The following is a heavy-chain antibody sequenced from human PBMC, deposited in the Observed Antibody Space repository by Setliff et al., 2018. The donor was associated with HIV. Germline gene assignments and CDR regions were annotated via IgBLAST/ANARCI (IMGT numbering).Heavy chain of an antibody. CDR3: ARDVGNLIVVVAVDAFDI. J-gene: IGHJ3*02. CDR1: GYTLTELS. CDR2: INVGDDNT. Sequence: ASVKVSCKVSGYTLTELSMHWVRQAPGQRLEWMGWINVGDDNTRYSEKFQGRVTMTTDTSTSTAYMELRSLRSDDTAVYYCARDVGNLIVVVAVDAFDIWGQGTMVTVSS. D-gene: IGHD2-15*01. V-gene: IGHV1-3*01.